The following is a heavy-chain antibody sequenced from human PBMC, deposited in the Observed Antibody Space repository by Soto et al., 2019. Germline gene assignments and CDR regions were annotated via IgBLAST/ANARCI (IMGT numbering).Heavy chain of an antibody. CDR1: GGTFSNYA. CDR3: AREGISGSDPGNWFDP. J-gene: IGHJ5*02. Sequence: QVQLVQSGAEVKKPGSSVKVSCKASGGTFSNYAINWVRQAPGQGLEWMGGIIPIFSTANFAQRFQGRVTITADESTSTAYMELSSLRSEDTAIYYCAREGISGSDPGNWFDPWGQGTLVTVSS. V-gene: IGHV1-69*01. D-gene: IGHD5-12*01. CDR2: IIPIFSTA.